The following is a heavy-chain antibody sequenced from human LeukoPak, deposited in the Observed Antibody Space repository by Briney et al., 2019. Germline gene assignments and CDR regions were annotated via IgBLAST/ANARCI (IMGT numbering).Heavy chain of an antibody. D-gene: IGHD1-26*01. CDR1: GFTFSSYS. CDR3: ARVGATSAEPPY. CDR2: ISSSSSYI. Sequence: GGSLRLSCAASGFTFSSYSMNWVRQAPGKGLEWVSSISSSSSYIYYADSVKGRFTISRDNAKNSLYLQMNSLRAEDTAVYYCARVGATSAEPPYWGQGTLVTVSS. V-gene: IGHV3-21*01. J-gene: IGHJ4*02.